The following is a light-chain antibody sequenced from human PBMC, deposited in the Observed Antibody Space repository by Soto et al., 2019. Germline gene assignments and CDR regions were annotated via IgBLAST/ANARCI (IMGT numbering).Light chain of an antibody. CDR2: AAS. J-gene: IGKJ5*01. CDR3: QQFDDSVT. Sequence: DIQMTQSPSSLSASVGDTVTITCRASQSISSYLNWYQHKAGKAPKLLIYAASSLQSGVPSRFSGSGSGTEFTLTISSLQSEDSAVYYCQQFDDSVTFGQGTRLEIK. V-gene: IGKV1-39*01. CDR1: QSISSY.